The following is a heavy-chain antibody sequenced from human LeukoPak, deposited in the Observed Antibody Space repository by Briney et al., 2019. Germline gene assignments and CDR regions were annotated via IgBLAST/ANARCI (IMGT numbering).Heavy chain of an antibody. V-gene: IGHV4-31*03. CDR1: GGSISSDGYY. Sequence: SETLSLTCTVSGGSISSDGYYWSWVRQHPGKGLEWIGYIYYSGSTYYNPSLQSRLTLSADTSKDQFSLRLSSVTAADTAVYYCATIKRGSIFGYFDFWGQGIKVTVSS. CDR3: ATIKRGSIFGYFDF. CDR2: IYYSGST. D-gene: IGHD5-18*01. J-gene: IGHJ4*02.